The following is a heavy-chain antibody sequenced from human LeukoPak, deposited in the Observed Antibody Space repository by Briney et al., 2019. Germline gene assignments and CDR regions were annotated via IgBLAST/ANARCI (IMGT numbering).Heavy chain of an antibody. CDR3: AKDLYHGMDV. CDR2: ISGSGSST. CDR1: GFTFSSSA. J-gene: IGHJ6*02. V-gene: IGHV3-23*01. Sequence: GGSLRLSCAASGFTFSSSAMSWVRQVPGKGLEWVSDISGSGSSTYYADSVKGRFTISRDNSKNTLYLQMNSLRAEDTAVYYCAKDLYHGMDVWGQGTTVTVSS.